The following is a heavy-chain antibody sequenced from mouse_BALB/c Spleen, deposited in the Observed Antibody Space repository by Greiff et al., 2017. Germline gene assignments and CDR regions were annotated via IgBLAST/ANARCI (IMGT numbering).Heavy chain of an antibody. CDR1: GYTFTSYY. V-gene: IGHV1S81*02. CDR3: TRLGLLRFDY. CDR2: INPSNGGT. D-gene: IGHD1-1*01. Sequence: QVHVKQSGAELVKPGASVKLSCKASGYTFTSYYMYWVKQRPGQGLEWIGEINPSNGGTNFNEKFKSKATLTVDKSSSTAYMQLSSLTSEDSAVYYCTRLGLLRFDYWGQGTTLTVSS. J-gene: IGHJ2*01.